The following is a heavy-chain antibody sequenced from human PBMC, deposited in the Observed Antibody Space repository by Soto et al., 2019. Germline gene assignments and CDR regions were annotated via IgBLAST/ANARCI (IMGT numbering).Heavy chain of an antibody. V-gene: IGHV4-31*03. J-gene: IGHJ4*02. D-gene: IGHD6-13*01. CDR2: IYYSGST. Sequence: QVHLQESGPGLVKPSQTLSLTCTVSGGSISSGGYYWSWIRQHPGKGLEWIGYIYYSGSTYYNPSLKSRVTISVDTSKNQFSLKLSSVTAADTAVYYCAIAALGYSSSWYPYWGQGTLVTVSS. CDR1: GGSISSGGYY. CDR3: AIAALGYSSSWYPY.